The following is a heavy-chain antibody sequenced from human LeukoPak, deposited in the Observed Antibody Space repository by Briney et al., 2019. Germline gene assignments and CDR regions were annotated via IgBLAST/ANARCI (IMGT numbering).Heavy chain of an antibody. J-gene: IGHJ2*01. Sequence: GGSLRLSCAASGFTFSTYSMNWVRQAPGKGLDWILYINPRSTTTYYADSVKGRFTIPRDNAQNSLYLQMNSLRAEDTAVYYCARVEIEPTGGGWYFDLWGRGTLVTISS. D-gene: IGHD2-8*02. CDR3: ARVEIEPTGGGWYFDL. CDR2: INPRSTTT. CDR1: GFTFSTYS. V-gene: IGHV3-48*01.